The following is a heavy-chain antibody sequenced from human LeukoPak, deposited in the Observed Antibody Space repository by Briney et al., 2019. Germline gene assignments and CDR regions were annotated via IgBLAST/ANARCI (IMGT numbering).Heavy chain of an antibody. CDR3: AKGTNTAMAPGDY. D-gene: IGHD5-18*01. CDR1: GFTFSSYG. J-gene: IGHJ4*02. Sequence: PGRSLRLSCVASGFTFSSYGMHWVRQAPGKGLEWVAVISYDGSNKYYADSVKGRFTISRDNSKNTLYLQMNSLRAEDTAVYYCAKGTNTAMAPGDYWGQGTLVTVSS. V-gene: IGHV3-30*18. CDR2: ISYDGSNK.